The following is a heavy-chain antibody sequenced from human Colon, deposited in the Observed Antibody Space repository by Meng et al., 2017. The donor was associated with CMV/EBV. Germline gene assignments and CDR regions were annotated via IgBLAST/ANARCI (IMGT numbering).Heavy chain of an antibody. CDR3: TKSSKYYDFWCAYAFDV. CDR2: ISNSGRYI. D-gene: IGHD3-3*01. V-gene: IGHV3-21*04. J-gene: IGHJ3*01. Sequence: GESLKISCAASGFTFGQFSLNWVRQAPGKGLQWVSSISNSGRYIYYEASVKGRFTVTRDNDENAVHLQMNSRGPEDTTIYYCTKSSKYYDFWCAYAFDVWGRGTTVTVSS. CDR1: GFTFGQFS.